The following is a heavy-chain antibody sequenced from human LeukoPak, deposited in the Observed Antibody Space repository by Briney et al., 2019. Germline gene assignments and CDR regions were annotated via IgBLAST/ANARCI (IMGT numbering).Heavy chain of an antibody. CDR1: RFRCSSYA. Sequence: GVSLTLSCTGSRFRCSSYALNWVGQAPGKGLEWGSVISGGGSSTNYADSVKGRFTISRENSKNTLYLQMNSLRAEDTAVYYCARSPTVSVGYWSSVTCQSDYWGQGTLVTVSS. CDR2: ISGGGSST. CDR3: ARSPTVSVGYWSSVTCQSDY. V-gene: IGHV3-23*01. J-gene: IGHJ4*02. D-gene: IGHD2-2*01.